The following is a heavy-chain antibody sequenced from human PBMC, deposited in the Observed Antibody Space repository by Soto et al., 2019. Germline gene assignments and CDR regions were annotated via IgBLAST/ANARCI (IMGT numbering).Heavy chain of an antibody. Sequence: QVQLVESGGGVVQPGRSLRLSCAASGFTFSSYGMHWVRQAPGKGLEWVAVISYDGSNKYYADSVKGRFTISRDNSKNTLYLQMNILRAEDTAVYYCAKCLGITPRYAFDIWGQGTMVTVSS. CDR3: AKCLGITPRYAFDI. V-gene: IGHV3-30*18. J-gene: IGHJ3*02. CDR1: GFTFSSYG. D-gene: IGHD6-13*01. CDR2: ISYDGSNK.